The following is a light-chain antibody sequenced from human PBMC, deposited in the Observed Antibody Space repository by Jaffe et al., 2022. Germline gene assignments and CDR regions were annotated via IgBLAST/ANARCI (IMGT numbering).Light chain of an antibody. CDR3: QQYGSSPPLT. CDR1: QSVSSNY. J-gene: IGKJ4*01. V-gene: IGKV3-20*01. CDR2: GAS. Sequence: IVLTQSPGTLSLSPGERATLSCRASQSVSSNYLAWYQQKPGQAPRLLIYGASSRATGIPDRFSGSGSGTDFTLTISRLEPEDFAVYYCQQYGSSPPLTFGGGTKVEIK.